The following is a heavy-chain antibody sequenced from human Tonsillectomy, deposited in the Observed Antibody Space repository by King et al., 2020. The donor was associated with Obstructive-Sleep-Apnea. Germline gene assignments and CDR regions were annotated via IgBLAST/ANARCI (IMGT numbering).Heavy chain of an antibody. Sequence: VQLVESGGGLVQPGGSLRLSCAASGFTFSSYWMHWVRQAPGKGLVWVSRINSDGSRTSYADSVKGRFTISRENAKNTLYLQMNSLRAEDTAVYYCTKXPXXXXNXXXXXYGXXXXXQGXTVXV. J-gene: IGHJ6*02. D-gene: IGHD4-11*01. CDR3: TKXPXXXXNXXXXXYGXXX. V-gene: IGHV3-74*01. CDR1: GFTFSSYW. CDR2: INSDGSRT.